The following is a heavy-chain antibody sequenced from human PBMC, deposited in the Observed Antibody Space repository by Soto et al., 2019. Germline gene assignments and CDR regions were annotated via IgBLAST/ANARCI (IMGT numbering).Heavy chain of an antibody. CDR3: ARYHYYDSSGYTIGY. CDR2: ISYDGSNK. J-gene: IGHJ4*02. D-gene: IGHD3-22*01. Sequence: GGSLRLSCAASGFTFSSYAMHWVRQAPGKGLEWVAVISYDGSNKYYADSVKGRFTISRDNSKNTLYLQMNSLRAEDTAVYYCARYHYYDSSGYTIGYWGQGTLVTVSS. CDR1: GFTFSSYA. V-gene: IGHV3-30-3*01.